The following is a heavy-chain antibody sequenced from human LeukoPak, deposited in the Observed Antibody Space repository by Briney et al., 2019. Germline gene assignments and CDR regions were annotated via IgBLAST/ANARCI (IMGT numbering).Heavy chain of an antibody. CDR3: ASLYCSGGIRYSGLGSADY. CDR2: IYYSGST. D-gene: IGHD2-15*01. CDR1: GGSISSSTYY. J-gene: IGHJ4*02. Sequence: SETLSLTCTVSGGSISSSTYYWGWIRQPPGKGLEWIGSIYYSGSTYYNPSLKSRVTISVDTSKNQFSLKLSSVTAADTAVYFCASLYCSGGIRYSGLGSADYWGRGTLVTVSS. V-gene: IGHV4-39*01.